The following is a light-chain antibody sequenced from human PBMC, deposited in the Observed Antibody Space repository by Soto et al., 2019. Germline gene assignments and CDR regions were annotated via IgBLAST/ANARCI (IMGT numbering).Light chain of an antibody. V-gene: IGKV3-20*01. J-gene: IGKJ4*01. CDR3: QPYGPLT. Sequence: EIVLTQSPGTLSLSPGERATLSCRASQSVSSSYLAWYQQKPGQAPRLLIYGASSRATGIPDRFSGSGSGPDFTLTISRLEPEEFSVYYCQPYGPLTFGGGTKVEIK. CDR1: QSVSSSY. CDR2: GAS.